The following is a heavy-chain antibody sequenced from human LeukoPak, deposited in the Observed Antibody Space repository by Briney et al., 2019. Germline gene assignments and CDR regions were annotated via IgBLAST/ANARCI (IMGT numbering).Heavy chain of an antibody. CDR2: INPNSGGT. CDR1: GYTFTGYY. D-gene: IGHD6-6*01. Sequence: EASVKVSCKASGYTFTGYYMHWVRQALGQGLEWMGWINPNSGGTNYAQKFQGRVTMTRDTSISTAYMELSRLRSDDTAVYYCARDREYSSSSGPFDYWGQGTLVTVSS. J-gene: IGHJ4*02. V-gene: IGHV1-2*02. CDR3: ARDREYSSSSGPFDY.